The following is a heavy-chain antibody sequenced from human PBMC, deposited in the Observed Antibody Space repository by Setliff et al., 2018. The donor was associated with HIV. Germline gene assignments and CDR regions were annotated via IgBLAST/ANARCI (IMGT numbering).Heavy chain of an antibody. V-gene: IGHV4-34*01. CDR3: ASGRDFWSGLYV. Sequence: PSETLSLTCAVFGESFSNYHWNWFRQPPGGGLEWIGEISHSGNTDYNSSLKSRVTLSVDTSQNQFSLKFTSVTAADTAVYYCASGRDFWSGLYVWGKGTTVTVSS. J-gene: IGHJ6*04. CDR2: ISHSGNT. CDR1: GESFSNYH. D-gene: IGHD3-3*01.